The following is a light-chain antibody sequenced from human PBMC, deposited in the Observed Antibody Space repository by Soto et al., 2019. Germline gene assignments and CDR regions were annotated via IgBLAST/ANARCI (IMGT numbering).Light chain of an antibody. Sequence: QSVLTQPPSLSGAPGQRVTISCTGCSSNIGAGYDVHWYQQLPGTAPKLLIYGNSNRPSGVPDRFSGSKSGTSASLAITGLQAEDEAGYYCQSYDKSLSGYVLFGGGTKVTVL. CDR1: SSNIGAGYD. CDR3: QSYDKSLSGYVL. CDR2: GNS. V-gene: IGLV1-40*01. J-gene: IGLJ2*01.